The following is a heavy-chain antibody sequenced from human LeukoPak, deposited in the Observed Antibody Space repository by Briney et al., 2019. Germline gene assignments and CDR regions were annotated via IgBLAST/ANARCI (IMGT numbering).Heavy chain of an antibody. D-gene: IGHD7-27*01. CDR1: GLTVSSNY. J-gene: IGHJ4*02. V-gene: IGHV3-53*01. CDR2: IYSGGST. CDR3: ARDSARWGSGY. Sequence: GGSLRLSCAASGLTVSSNYLSWVRQAPGKGLEWVAGIYSGGSTYYDDSVKSRFTISVDNSKNTLYLQLNSLSAEDTAVYYCARDSARWGSGYWGQGTLVTASS.